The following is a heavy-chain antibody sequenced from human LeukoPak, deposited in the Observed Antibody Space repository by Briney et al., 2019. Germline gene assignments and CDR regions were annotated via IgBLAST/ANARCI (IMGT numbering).Heavy chain of an antibody. J-gene: IGHJ4*02. Sequence: GSLRHSCVVSGITFSTIGVRGVRLAPGKGLEWVSIISKSGGSTFYADSVRGRFTISRDNSKDTLYLQMNSLRAEDTAVYYCANVVGGYWGQGTLVTVSS. V-gene: IGHV3-23*01. CDR2: ISKSGGST. D-gene: IGHD2-21*01. CDR1: GITFSTIG. CDR3: ANVVGGY.